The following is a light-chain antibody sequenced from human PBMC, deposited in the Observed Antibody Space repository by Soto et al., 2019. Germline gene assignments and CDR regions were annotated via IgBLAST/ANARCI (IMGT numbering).Light chain of an antibody. J-gene: IGLJ7*01. Sequence: QPVLTQSPSASASLGASVKLTCTLSSGHSNYAIAWHQQQPEKGPRYLMKVNSGGSHIKGDGIPDRFSGSSSGAERYLFISSLQFEDEADDYCQTWCTGSAIVVFGGGTQLTVL. CDR3: QTWCTGSAIVV. V-gene: IGLV4-69*01. CDR1: SGHSNYA. CDR2: VNSGGSH.